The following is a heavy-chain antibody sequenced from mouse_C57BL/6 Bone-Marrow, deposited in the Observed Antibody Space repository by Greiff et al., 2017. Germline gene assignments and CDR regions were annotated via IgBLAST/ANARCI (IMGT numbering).Heavy chain of an antibody. Sequence: VQLQQSGAELVRPGASVKLSCTASGFNITDDYMHWVKQRPEQGLEWIGWIDPENGDTDSASKFQGKATITADTSSNTAYLQLSSLTSEDTAVYYGTTIYYGNDWFDYWGQGTLVTVSA. CDR3: TTIYYGNDWFDY. V-gene: IGHV14-4*01. J-gene: IGHJ3*01. CDR1: GFNITDDY. CDR2: IDPENGDT. D-gene: IGHD2-1*01.